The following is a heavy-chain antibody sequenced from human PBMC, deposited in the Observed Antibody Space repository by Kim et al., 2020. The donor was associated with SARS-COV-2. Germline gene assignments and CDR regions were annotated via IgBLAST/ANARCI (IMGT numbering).Heavy chain of an antibody. CDR3: ARGLGSSGGPDAFDI. V-gene: IGHV3-21*01. CDR1: GFTFSSYS. CDR2: ISSSSSYI. J-gene: IGHJ3*02. D-gene: IGHD6-13*01. Sequence: GGSLRLSCAASGFTFSSYSMNWVRQAPGKGLEWVSSISSSSSYIYYADSVKGRFTISRDNAKNSLYLQMNSLRAEDTAVYYCARGLGSSGGPDAFDIWGQGTMVTVSS.